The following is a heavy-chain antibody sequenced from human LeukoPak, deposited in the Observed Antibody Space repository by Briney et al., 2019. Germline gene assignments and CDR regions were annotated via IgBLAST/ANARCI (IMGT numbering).Heavy chain of an antibody. CDR3: ARGGLNFDAFDI. Sequence: GGSLRLSCAASGFTFISYWMHWVRQAPGKGLVWVSRINSDGSSTSYADSVKGRFTISRDNAKNSLYLQMNSLRAGDTAVYYCARGGLNFDAFDIWGQGTMVTVSS. J-gene: IGHJ3*02. V-gene: IGHV3-74*01. D-gene: IGHD1-7*01. CDR2: INSDGSST. CDR1: GFTFISYW.